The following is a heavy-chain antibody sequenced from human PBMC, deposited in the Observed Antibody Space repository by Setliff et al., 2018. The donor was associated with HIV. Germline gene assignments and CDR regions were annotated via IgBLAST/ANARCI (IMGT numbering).Heavy chain of an antibody. J-gene: IGHJ4*02. CDR2: NYPGDSDP. CDR1: GYSFTNYW. Sequence: GESLKISCKASGYSFTNYWIGWVRQMPGKGLEWMGINYPGDSDPRYSPSFQGQVTISADKSISTAYLQWSSLKASDTAMYYCARRMRYYDSSGYYGHYFDSWGQGTLVTVSS. D-gene: IGHD3-22*01. CDR3: ARRMRYYDSSGYYGHYFDS. V-gene: IGHV5-51*01.